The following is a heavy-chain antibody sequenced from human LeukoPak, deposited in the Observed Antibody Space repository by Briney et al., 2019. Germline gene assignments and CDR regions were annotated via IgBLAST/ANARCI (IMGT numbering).Heavy chain of an antibody. CDR2: ISGSGGST. Sequence: PGGSLRLSCAASGFTFSSYAMSWVRQAPGKGLEWVSAISGSGGSTYYADSVKGRFTISRDNSKNTLYLQMNSLRAEDTAVYYCAKGYSSGWYADYFDYWGQGTLVTVSS. J-gene: IGHJ4*02. V-gene: IGHV3-23*01. CDR3: AKGYSSGWYADYFDY. CDR1: GFTFSSYA. D-gene: IGHD6-19*01.